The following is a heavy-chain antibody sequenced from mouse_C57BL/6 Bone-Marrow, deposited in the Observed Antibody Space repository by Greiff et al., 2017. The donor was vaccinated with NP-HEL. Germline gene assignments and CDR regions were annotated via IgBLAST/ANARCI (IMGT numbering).Heavy chain of an antibody. Sequence: ESGPGLVKPSQSLSLTCSVTGYSITSGYYWNWIRQFPGNKLEWMGYISYDGSNNYNPSLKNRISITRDTSKNQFFLKLNSVTTEDTATYYCASYGLAWFAYWGQGTLVTVSA. CDR1: GYSITSGYY. J-gene: IGHJ3*01. CDR3: ASYGLAWFAY. CDR2: ISYDGSN. D-gene: IGHD2-2*01. V-gene: IGHV3-6*01.